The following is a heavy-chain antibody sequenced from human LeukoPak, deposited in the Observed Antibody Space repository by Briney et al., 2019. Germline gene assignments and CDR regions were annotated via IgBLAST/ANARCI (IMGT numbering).Heavy chain of an antibody. Sequence: PGGSLRLSCAASGFTFSTYAMSWVRQAPGKGLEWVSSISSSSSYIYYADSVKGRFTISRDNSKNTLYLQMNSLRAEDTAVYYCARSGQRPRYCSGGSPRQCDAFDIWGQGTMVTVSS. CDR2: ISSSSSYI. CDR3: ARSGQRPRYCSGGSPRQCDAFDI. J-gene: IGHJ3*02. D-gene: IGHD2-15*01. CDR1: GFTFSTYA. V-gene: IGHV3-21*04.